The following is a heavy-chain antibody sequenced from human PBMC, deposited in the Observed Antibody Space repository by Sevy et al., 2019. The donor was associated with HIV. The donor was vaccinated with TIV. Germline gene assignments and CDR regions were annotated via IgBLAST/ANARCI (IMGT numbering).Heavy chain of an antibody. J-gene: IGHJ4*02. CDR1: GFTFSDHY. V-gene: IGHV3-72*01. D-gene: IGHD6-13*01. CDR3: ATHAGIAAAGRVFDY. CDR2: TRNKADGYTT. Sequence: GGSLRLSCVASGFTFSDHYMEWVRQAPGKGLEWVGRTRNKADGYTTEYAASVKGRFTISRDESKNSLYVQMNSLKAEDTAVYYCATHAGIAAAGRVFDYLGQGTLVTVSS.